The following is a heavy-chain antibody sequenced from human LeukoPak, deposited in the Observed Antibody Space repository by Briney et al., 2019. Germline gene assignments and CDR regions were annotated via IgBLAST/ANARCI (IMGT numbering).Heavy chain of an antibody. J-gene: IGHJ4*02. CDR2: ISSSGSTI. CDR1: GFTFSNAW. CDR3: ARGGSSWPLGY. Sequence: GGSLRLSCAASGFTFSNAWMSWVRQAPGKGLEWVSYISSSGSTIYYADSVKGRFTISRDNAKNSLYLQMNSLRAEDTAVYYCARGGSSWPLGYWGQGTLVTVSS. V-gene: IGHV3-11*01. D-gene: IGHD6-13*01.